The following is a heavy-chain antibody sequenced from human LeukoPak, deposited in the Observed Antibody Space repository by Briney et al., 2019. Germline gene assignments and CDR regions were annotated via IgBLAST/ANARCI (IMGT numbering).Heavy chain of an antibody. CDR1: GFTFTGYW. J-gene: IGHJ4*02. CDR3: ASASYCKGGSCYSVH. Sequence: GGSLRLSCAASGFTFTGYWMSWVRQALGKGLEWVANIKEDGSEKYYVDSVKGRFTISRDNAKNSLYLQMNSLRSEDTAVYYCASASYCKGGSCYSVHWGQGTLVTVSS. CDR2: IKEDGSEK. V-gene: IGHV3-7*02. D-gene: IGHD2-15*01.